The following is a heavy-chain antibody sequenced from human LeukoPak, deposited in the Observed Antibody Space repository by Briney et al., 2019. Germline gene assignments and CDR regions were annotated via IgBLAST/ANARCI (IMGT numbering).Heavy chain of an antibody. CDR2: INSDGSTT. V-gene: IGHV3-74*01. D-gene: IGHD1-26*01. CDR3: ARELPFDY. Sequence: PGGSLRLSCAASGFTFSTYWMHWVRQAPGKGRVWVSRINSDGSTTNYADSVKGRFSISRDNAKKTLYLQMNSLRAEDTAVYYCARELPFDYWGQGTLVTVSS. J-gene: IGHJ4*02. CDR1: GFTFSTYW.